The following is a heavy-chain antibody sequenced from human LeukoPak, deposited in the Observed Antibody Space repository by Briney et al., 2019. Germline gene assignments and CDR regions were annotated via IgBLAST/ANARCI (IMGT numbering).Heavy chain of an antibody. J-gene: IGHJ6*02. CDR2: IYYSGST. V-gene: IGHV4-59*08. Sequence: ASETLSLTCTVSGGSISSYYWSWIRQPPGKGLEWIGYIYYSGSTNYNPSLKSRVTISVDTSKNRFSLKLSSVTAADTAVYYCARHGVSSSRYYYYYGMDVWGQGTTVTVSS. D-gene: IGHD6-13*01. CDR1: GGSISSYY. CDR3: ARHGVSSSRYYYYYGMDV.